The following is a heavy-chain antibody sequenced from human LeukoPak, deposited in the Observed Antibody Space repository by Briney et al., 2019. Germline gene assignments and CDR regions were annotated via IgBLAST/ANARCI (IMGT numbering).Heavy chain of an antibody. J-gene: IGHJ5*02. D-gene: IGHD3-22*01. V-gene: IGHV1-69*04. CDR1: GGTFSSYA. Sequence: SVKVSCKASGGTFSSYAISWVRQAPGQGLEWMGRTIPIFGIANYAQKFQGRVTITADKSTSTAYMELSSLRSEDTAVYYCARDQKNYDSSGYDPWGQGTLVTVSS. CDR3: ARDQKNYDSSGYDP. CDR2: TIPIFGIA.